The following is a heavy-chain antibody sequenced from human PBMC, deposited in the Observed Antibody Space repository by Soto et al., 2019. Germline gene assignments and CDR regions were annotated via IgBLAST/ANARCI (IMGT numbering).Heavy chain of an antibody. CDR2: IYPGDSDT. Sequence: GESLKISCKGSGYSFTSYWIGWVRQMPGKGLEWMGIIYPGDSDTRYSPSFQGQVTISADKSISTAYLQWSSLKASDTAMYYCARADGDHGDYYGMDVWGQGTTVTVSS. CDR3: ARADGDHGDYYGMDV. D-gene: IGHD4-17*01. CDR1: GYSFTSYW. J-gene: IGHJ6*02. V-gene: IGHV5-51*01.